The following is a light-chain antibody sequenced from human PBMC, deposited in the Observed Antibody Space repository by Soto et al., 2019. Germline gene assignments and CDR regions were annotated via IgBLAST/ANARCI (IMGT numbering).Light chain of an antibody. Sequence: QPVLTQSSSASASLGSSVKLTCTLSSGHSSYIIAWHQQQPGKAPRYLMKLEGSGSYNKGSGVPDRFSGSSSGADRYLTISNLQSEDEADYYCETWDSNNQGTVFGGGTKLTVL. V-gene: IGLV4-60*03. J-gene: IGLJ2*01. CDR1: SGHSSYI. CDR3: ETWDSNNQGTV. CDR2: LEGSGSY.